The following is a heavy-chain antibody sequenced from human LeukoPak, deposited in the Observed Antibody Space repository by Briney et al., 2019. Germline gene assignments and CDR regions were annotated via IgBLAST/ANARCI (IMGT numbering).Heavy chain of an antibody. Sequence: PSETLSLTCTVVGGSITSTVYYWTWIRQVQGRGLEWIGYISHSGTIFYNPSLGSRLTMSVDTSKNQFSLNLNFVTAADTAVYYCARASYYDRHRHFDLWGRGTLVTVSS. J-gene: IGHJ2*01. CDR2: ISHSGTI. D-gene: IGHD3-22*01. V-gene: IGHV4-31*03. CDR1: GGSITSTVYY. CDR3: ARASYYDRHRHFDL.